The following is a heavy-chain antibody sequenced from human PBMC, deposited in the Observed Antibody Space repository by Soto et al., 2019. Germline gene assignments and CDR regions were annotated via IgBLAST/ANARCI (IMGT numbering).Heavy chain of an antibody. CDR2: ISYDGSNQ. Sequence: GGSLRLSCAASGFTFNIYGMHWVRQAPDKGLEWVALISYDGSNQYYADSVKGRFTISRDNSKNTLFLQMNSLRADDTAVYYCAKPQDSGQGSFDSWGQGTLVTVSS. J-gene: IGHJ4*02. CDR1: GFTFNIYG. V-gene: IGHV3-30*18. CDR3: AKPQDSGQGSFDS.